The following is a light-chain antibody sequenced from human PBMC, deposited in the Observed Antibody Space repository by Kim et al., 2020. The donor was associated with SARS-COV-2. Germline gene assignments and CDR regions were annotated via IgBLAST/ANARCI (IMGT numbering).Light chain of an antibody. Sequence: ALGQRDRVTCQGDGLRRYYANWYQQKAGQAPVLVIHGKNNRPSGIPDRFSGSNSGTTASLTITGAQAEDEADYFCNSRDNSGNPVVFGGGTQLTVL. CDR3: NSRDNSGNPVV. CDR1: GLRRYY. J-gene: IGLJ2*01. CDR2: GKN. V-gene: IGLV3-19*01.